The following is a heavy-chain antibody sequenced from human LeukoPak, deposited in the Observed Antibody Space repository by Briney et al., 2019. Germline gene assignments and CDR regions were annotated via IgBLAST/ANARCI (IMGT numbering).Heavy chain of an antibody. D-gene: IGHD4-23*01. CDR1: GYTFTAYY. J-gene: IGHJ4*02. CDR3: ACWGGGNQGH. CDR2: INPNSGDT. Sequence: GASVKVSCKASGYTFTAYYMHWVRQAPGQGLEWMGRINPNSGDTIYAQNFQGRVTVTRDTSISTAYMELGRLRSDDTAVYYCACWGGGNQGHWGQGTLVTVSS. V-gene: IGHV1-2*06.